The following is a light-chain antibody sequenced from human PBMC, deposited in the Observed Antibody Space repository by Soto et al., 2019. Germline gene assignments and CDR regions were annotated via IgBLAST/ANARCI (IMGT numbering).Light chain of an antibody. V-gene: IGKV1-9*01. CDR3: LQPNDYPLT. CDR2: GAS. J-gene: IGKJ4*01. CDR1: QGISNY. Sequence: DIQMTQTPSSLSASVGDRVTITCRASQGISNYLVWYQQKPGRPPKLLIYGASTFQSGVPSRFSGSGSGTDFTLTISSLQPEDFATYYCLQPNDYPLTLAGGTKVDIK.